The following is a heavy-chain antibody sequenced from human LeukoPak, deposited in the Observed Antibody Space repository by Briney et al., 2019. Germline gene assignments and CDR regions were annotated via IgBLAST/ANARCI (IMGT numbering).Heavy chain of an antibody. V-gene: IGHV4-61*01. CDR3: ARASSSGDY. Sequence: SETLSLTCTVSGGSVSSGSYYWSWIRQPPGKGPEWIGYIYYSGSTNYNPSLKSRVTISVDTSKNQFSLKLSSVTAADTAVYYCARASSSGDYWGQGTLVTVSS. CDR1: GGSVSSGSYY. CDR2: IYYSGST. D-gene: IGHD6-6*01. J-gene: IGHJ4*02.